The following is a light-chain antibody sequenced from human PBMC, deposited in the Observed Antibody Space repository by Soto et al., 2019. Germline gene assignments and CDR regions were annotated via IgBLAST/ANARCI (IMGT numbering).Light chain of an antibody. CDR3: CSHAGSSTYV. CDR1: SSDVGGYNF. V-gene: IGLV2-23*02. Sequence: QSVLNPPASVSASPGQSITISCTGTSSDVGGYNFVSWYLQQPGKVPKLMIYEVSKRPSGFSNRFSGSKSGNTASLTISGLQADDEADYYCCSHAGSSTYVFGPGTRSP. CDR2: EVS. J-gene: IGLJ1*01.